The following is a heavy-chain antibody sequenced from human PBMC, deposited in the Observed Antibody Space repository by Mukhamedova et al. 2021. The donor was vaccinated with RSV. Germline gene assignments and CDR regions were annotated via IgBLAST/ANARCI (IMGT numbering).Heavy chain of an antibody. Sequence: NTNYNPSLKSRVTISVDTSKNQFSLKLSSVTAADTAVYYCARDWYSSGWYEENWLDPWGQGTLVTVSS. V-gene: IGHV4-34*01. CDR3: ARDWYSSGWYEENWLDP. CDR2: NT. D-gene: IGHD6-19*01. J-gene: IGHJ5*02.